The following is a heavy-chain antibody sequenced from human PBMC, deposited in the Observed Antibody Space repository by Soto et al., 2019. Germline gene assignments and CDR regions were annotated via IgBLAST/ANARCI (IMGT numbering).Heavy chain of an antibody. CDR2: IYYSGST. Sequence: SETLSLTCTVSGGSISSYYWSWIRQPPGKGLEWIGYIYYSGSTNYNPSLKSRVTISVDTSKNQFSLKLSSVTAADTAVYYCARDLYVSPPETDGIAVAGHEDYYGMDVWGQGTTVTVSS. D-gene: IGHD6-19*01. CDR1: GGSISSYY. CDR3: ARDLYVSPPETDGIAVAGHEDYYGMDV. V-gene: IGHV4-59*01. J-gene: IGHJ6*02.